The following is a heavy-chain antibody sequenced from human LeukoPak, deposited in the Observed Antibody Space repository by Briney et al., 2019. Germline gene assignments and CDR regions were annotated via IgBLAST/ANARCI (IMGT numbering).Heavy chain of an antibody. Sequence: PSETLSLTCTVSGGSISRYYWSWIRQPPGKGLEWIGYIYYSGSTNYTPYLKSRVTISVATSKNQFSLKLSSVTAADTAVYYCASEGRDGYNRRLDYWGQGTLVTVSS. V-gene: IGHV4-59*01. J-gene: IGHJ4*02. CDR1: GGSISRYY. D-gene: IGHD5-24*01. CDR2: IYYSGST. CDR3: ASEGRDGYNRRLDY.